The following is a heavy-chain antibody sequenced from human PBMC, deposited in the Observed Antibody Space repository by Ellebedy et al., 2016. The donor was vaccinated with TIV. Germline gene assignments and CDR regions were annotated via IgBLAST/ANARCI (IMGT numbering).Heavy chain of an antibody. CDR3: AREYVGRTGYSSSWFDY. J-gene: IGHJ4*02. CDR2: IWYDGSNK. CDR1: GFTFSSYG. V-gene: IGHV3-33*01. Sequence: GGSLRLXXAASGFTFSSYGMHWVRQAPGKGLEWVAVIWYDGSNKYYADSVKGRFTISRDNSKNTLYLQMNSLRAEDTAVYYCAREYVGRTGYSSSWFDYWGQGTLVTVSS. D-gene: IGHD6-13*01.